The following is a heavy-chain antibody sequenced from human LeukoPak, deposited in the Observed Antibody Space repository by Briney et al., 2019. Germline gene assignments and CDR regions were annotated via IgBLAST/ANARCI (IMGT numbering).Heavy chain of an antibody. CDR3: AGGWIQPGAFDI. J-gene: IGHJ3*02. Sequence: SSETLSLTCTVSDDSISTYHWSWIRQPPGKGLEWIGYIYYSGSTNCNPSLKSRVTVSVDTSKNQFSLKLSSVTAADTAVYYCAGGWIQPGAFDIWGQGTMVTVSS. V-gene: IGHV4-59*01. CDR1: DDSISTYH. D-gene: IGHD5-18*01. CDR2: IYYSGST.